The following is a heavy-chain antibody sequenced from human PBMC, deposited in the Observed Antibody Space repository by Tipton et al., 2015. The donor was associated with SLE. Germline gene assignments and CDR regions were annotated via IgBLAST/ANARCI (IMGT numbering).Heavy chain of an antibody. V-gene: IGHV4-34*01. CDR2: IDHSGST. J-gene: IGHJ4*02. CDR3: ANYFYDATGYQSVDD. CDR1: GGSFSGYY. D-gene: IGHD3-22*01. Sequence: AGLVKPSETLSLTCAVYGGSFSGYYWSWIRQPPGKGLEWIGEIDHSGSTNYNPSLESRVTISRDTSKNQFSLHLTSVTSADTAVYYCANYFYDATGYQSVDDWGQGALVTVSS.